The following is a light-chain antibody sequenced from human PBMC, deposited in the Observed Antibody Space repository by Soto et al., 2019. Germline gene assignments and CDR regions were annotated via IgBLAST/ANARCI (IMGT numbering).Light chain of an antibody. CDR1: QSVSSTY. CDR3: QQYESSPTT. CDR2: GAS. Sequence: EIVLTQSPGTLSLSPGERATLSCRASQSVSSTYLAWYQQKPGQAPRLLIYGASSMATGSPDRFSGSGSGTDFTLTISRLEPEDFAVYYCQQYESSPTTFGGGTKVEIK. V-gene: IGKV3-20*01. J-gene: IGKJ4*01.